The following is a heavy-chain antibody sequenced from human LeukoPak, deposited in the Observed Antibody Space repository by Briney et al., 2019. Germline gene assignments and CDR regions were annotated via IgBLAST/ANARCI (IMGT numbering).Heavy chain of an antibody. CDR3: ARDQTYYYDSSGYDREWFDP. CDR1: GGSISSGTYY. J-gene: IGHJ5*02. D-gene: IGHD3-22*01. V-gene: IGHV4-61*02. CDR2: FYPGGST. Sequence: PSETLSLTCTVSGGSISSGTYYWSWSRQPAGQGLQCIGRFYPGGSTNYNPSLKIRVTMSVDTSKNQFSLKLSSVTAADTAVYYCARDQTYYYDSSGYDREWFDPWGQGSLVTVSS.